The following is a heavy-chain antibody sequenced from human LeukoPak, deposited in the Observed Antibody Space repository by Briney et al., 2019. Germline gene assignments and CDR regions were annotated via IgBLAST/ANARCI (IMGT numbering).Heavy chain of an antibody. V-gene: IGHV1-2*02. J-gene: IGHJ5*02. Sequence: ASVKVSCKASGYTFTDYYFHWVRQAPGQGLEWMGWINPNSGDTNYAQKFQDRVTMTRDTSISTAYMELRRLRSDDTALYYCARDWGYCSGGNCQIHWFDPWGQGTLVTVSS. CDR2: INPNSGDT. D-gene: IGHD2-15*01. CDR1: GYTFTDYY. CDR3: ARDWGYCSGGNCQIHWFDP.